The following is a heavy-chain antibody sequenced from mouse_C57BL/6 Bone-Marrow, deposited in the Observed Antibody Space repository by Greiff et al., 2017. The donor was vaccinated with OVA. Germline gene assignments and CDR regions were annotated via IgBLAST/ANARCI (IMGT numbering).Heavy chain of an antibody. CDR3: ARGYGSDYARDY. Sequence: EVKLMESGGGLVQPGGSLKLSCAASGFTFSDYGMAWVRQAPRKGPAWVAFISNLAYSIYYADTVTGRFTIARENAKNTLYLGMSSLRSEDTAMYYCARGYGSDYARDYWGQGTSVTVSS. CDR2: ISNLAYSI. CDR1: GFTFSDYG. J-gene: IGHJ4*01. V-gene: IGHV5-15*01. D-gene: IGHD1-1*01.